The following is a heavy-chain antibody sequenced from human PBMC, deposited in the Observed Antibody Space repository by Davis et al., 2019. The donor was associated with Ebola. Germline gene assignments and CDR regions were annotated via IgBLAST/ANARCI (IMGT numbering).Heavy chain of an antibody. J-gene: IGHJ6*02. CDR2: IYTSGST. V-gene: IGHV4-61*09. CDR3: ATSIAVAPWNYYYYGMDV. CDR1: GGSISSGSYY. Sequence: PSETLSLTCTVSGGSISSGSYYWSWIRQPAGKGLEWIGHIYTSGSTNYNPSLKSRVTISVDTSKNQFSLKLSSVTAADTAVYYCATSIAVAPWNYYYYGMDVWGQGTTVTVSS. D-gene: IGHD6-19*01.